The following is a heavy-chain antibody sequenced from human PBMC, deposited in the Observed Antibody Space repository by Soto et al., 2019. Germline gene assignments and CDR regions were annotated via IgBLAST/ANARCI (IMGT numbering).Heavy chain of an antibody. Sequence: GASVKVSCKASGYTFTSYDINWVRQTAGQGLEWMGWMSPKTANTGYAQKFQGRVTITADKSTSTAYMELSSLRSEDTAVYYCARDYDCSSTSCYTYYYYYGMDVWGQGTTVTVSS. J-gene: IGHJ6*02. CDR2: MSPKTANT. V-gene: IGHV1-8*01. D-gene: IGHD2-2*02. CDR1: GYTFTSYD. CDR3: ARDYDCSSTSCYTYYYYYGMDV.